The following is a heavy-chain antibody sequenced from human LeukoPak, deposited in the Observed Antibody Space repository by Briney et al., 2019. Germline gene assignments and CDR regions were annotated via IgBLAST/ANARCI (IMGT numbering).Heavy chain of an antibody. Sequence: ASVKVSCKCSGYTFTNYAMNWVRHAPGQWLEWMGWISTNTGNPTYAQGFTGRFVFSLDTSVSTAYLQISSLKAEDTAVYYCARKSVAATPRDIVYQYSYMDVWGKGTTVTVSS. V-gene: IGHV7-4-1*02. CDR1: GYTFTNYA. D-gene: IGHD2-15*01. CDR3: ARKSVAATPRDIVYQYSYMDV. J-gene: IGHJ6*03. CDR2: ISTNTGNP.